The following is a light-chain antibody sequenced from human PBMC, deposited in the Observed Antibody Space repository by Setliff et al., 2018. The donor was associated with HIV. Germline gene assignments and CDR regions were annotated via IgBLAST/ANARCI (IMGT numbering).Light chain of an antibody. J-gene: IGLJ1*01. CDR2: DVN. CDR1: SSDVGGYYY. Sequence: QSALTQPASVSGSPGQSITISCTGTSSDVGGYYYVSWYQPHPGKAPKVMIYDVNKRPSGVSNRFSGSKSGNTASLTISGLQAEDEADYYCCSWAGSSTYVFGTGTKVTVL. V-gene: IGLV2-23*02. CDR3: CSWAGSSTYV.